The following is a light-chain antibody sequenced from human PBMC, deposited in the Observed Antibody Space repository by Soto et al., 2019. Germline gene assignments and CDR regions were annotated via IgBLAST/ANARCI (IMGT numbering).Light chain of an antibody. CDR1: QTVLYSSNNKNY. Sequence: DIVMTQSPESLAVSLGERATINCKSSQTVLYSSNNKNYFAWYQQKPGQPPKLLISWASTRESGVPDRFSGSGSGTDFTLTISGLQAEDVAVYYCQQYYGTPFTFGPGTKVYLK. CDR3: QQYYGTPFT. CDR2: WAS. V-gene: IGKV4-1*01. J-gene: IGKJ3*01.